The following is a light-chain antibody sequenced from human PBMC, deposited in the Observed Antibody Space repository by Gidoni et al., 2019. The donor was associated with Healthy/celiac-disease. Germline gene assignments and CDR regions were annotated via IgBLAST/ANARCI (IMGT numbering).Light chain of an antibody. Sequence: ETVLTQSTATLSLSPGERATLSCRASQSVSSYLAWSQQKPGQAPRLLIYDASNRATGIPARFSGSGSGTDFTLTISSLEPEDFAVYYCQQRSNGPLTFGGGTKVEIK. V-gene: IGKV3-11*01. CDR2: DAS. J-gene: IGKJ4*01. CDR3: QQRSNGPLT. CDR1: QSVSSY.